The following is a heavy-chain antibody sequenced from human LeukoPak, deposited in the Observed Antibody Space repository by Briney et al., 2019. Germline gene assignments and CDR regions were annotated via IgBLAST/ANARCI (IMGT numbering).Heavy chain of an antibody. CDR1: GFIFSDYY. CDR2: ISSSGSTI. J-gene: IGHJ3*02. D-gene: IGHD1-26*01. CDR3: ARDMIVGATTLDAFDI. Sequence: GGSLRLSCAASGFIFSDYYMSWIRQAPGKGLEWVSYISSSGSTIYYADSVKGRFTISRDNAKNSLYLQMNSLRAEDTAVYYCARDMIVGATTLDAFDIWGQGTMVTVSS. V-gene: IGHV3-11*01.